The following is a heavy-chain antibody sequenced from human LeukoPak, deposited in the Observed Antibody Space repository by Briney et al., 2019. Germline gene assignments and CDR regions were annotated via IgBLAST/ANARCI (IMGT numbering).Heavy chain of an antibody. D-gene: IGHD5-18*01. CDR3: ARDSPSTLAGSYGN. CDR1: GFTFSSYW. CDR2: INSDGSST. V-gene: IGHV3-74*01. J-gene: IGHJ4*02. Sequence: PGGSLRLSCAASGFTFSSYWMHWVRQAPGKGLVWVSRINSDGSSTSYADSVKGRFTISRDNAKNTLYLQMNSLGAEDTAVYYCARDSPSTLAGSYGNWGQGTLVTVSS.